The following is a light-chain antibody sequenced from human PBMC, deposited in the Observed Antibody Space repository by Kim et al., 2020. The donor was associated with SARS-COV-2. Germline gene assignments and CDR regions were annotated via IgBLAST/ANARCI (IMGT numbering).Light chain of an antibody. Sequence: LGQTVRITCQGDSLRSYYANWYQQKPGQAPVLVIYGKNNRPSGIPDRFSGSSSGNTASLTITGAQAEDEADYYGNSRDSSGDHLRVFGGGTQLTVL. CDR1: SLRSYY. CDR2: GKN. CDR3: NSRDSSGDHLRV. J-gene: IGLJ3*02. V-gene: IGLV3-19*01.